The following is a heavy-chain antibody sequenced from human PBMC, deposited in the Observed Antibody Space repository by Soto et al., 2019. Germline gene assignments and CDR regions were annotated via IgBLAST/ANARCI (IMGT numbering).Heavy chain of an antibody. CDR2: IYYSGST. J-gene: IGHJ5*02. CDR3: ASESVVAATSSNWFDP. Sequence: QLQLQESGPGLVKPSEILSLTCTVSGGSISSSSYYWGWIRQPPGKGLEWIGSIYYSGSTYYNPSLKSRVTISVDTSKNQFSLKLSSVTAADTAVYYCASESVVAATSSNWFDPWGQGTLVTVSS. CDR1: GGSISSSSYY. D-gene: IGHD2-15*01. V-gene: IGHV4-39*01.